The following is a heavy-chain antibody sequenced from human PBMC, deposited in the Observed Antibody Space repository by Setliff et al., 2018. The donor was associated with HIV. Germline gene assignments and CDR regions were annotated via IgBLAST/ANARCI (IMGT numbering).Heavy chain of an antibody. Sequence: SETLSLTCTVSGGSISSHYWSWIRQPPGKGLEWIGEINHSGSANYNPSLKSRVSISVDTSKMQFSLKLSSVSAADTAVYDCARAADYDDSSGYWAPPRYFDYWGQGTLVTVSS. CDR3: ARAADYDDSSGYWAPPRYFDY. CDR1: GGSISSHY. D-gene: IGHD3-22*01. CDR2: INHSGSA. J-gene: IGHJ4*02. V-gene: IGHV4-59*11.